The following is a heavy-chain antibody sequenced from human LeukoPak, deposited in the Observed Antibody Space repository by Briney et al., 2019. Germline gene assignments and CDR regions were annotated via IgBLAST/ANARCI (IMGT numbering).Heavy chain of an antibody. Sequence: SVKVSCKASGYTFTSYYMHWVRQAPGQGLEWMGIINPSGGSTSYAQKFQGRVTMTRDMSTSTVYMELSSLRSEDTAVYYCARDRGTVTLDYWGQGTLVTVSS. CDR3: ARDRGTVTLDY. CDR2: INPSGGST. CDR1: GYTFTSYY. J-gene: IGHJ4*02. V-gene: IGHV1-46*01. D-gene: IGHD4-17*01.